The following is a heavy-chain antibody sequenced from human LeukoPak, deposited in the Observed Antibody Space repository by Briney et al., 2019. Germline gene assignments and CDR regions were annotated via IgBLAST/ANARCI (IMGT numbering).Heavy chain of an antibody. Sequence: GGSLRPSCAASGFTFSSYAMSWVRQAPGKGLEWVSAISGSATSTYYADSVKGRFTISRDNSKNTLYLQMNSLRAEDTAVYYCAKDLSSSWPNALGIWGQGTMVTVSS. V-gene: IGHV3-23*01. D-gene: IGHD6-13*01. CDR3: AKDLSSSWPNALGI. J-gene: IGHJ3*02. CDR1: GFTFSSYA. CDR2: ISGSATST.